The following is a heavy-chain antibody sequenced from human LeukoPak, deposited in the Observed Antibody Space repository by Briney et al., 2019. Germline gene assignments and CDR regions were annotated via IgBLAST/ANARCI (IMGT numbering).Heavy chain of an antibody. V-gene: IGHV1-18*01. CDR2: ISGYNGHT. CDR3: ARGFPSRRNYDSSGYYSYYFDY. CDR1: GYTFTNYG. Sequence: GASVTVSCTASGYTFTNYGLSWVRQAPGQGLEWMGWISGYNGHTKYAQKVQGRVTMTTDTSTNTAYMELRSLRSDDTAVYYCARGFPSRRNYDSSGYYSYYFDYWGQGTLVTVSS. J-gene: IGHJ4*02. D-gene: IGHD3-22*01.